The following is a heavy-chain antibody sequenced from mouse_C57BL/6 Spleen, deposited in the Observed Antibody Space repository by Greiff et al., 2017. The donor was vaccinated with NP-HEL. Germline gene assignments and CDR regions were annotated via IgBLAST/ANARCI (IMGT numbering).Heavy chain of an antibody. CDR2: IYPGDGDT. CDR3: ARYYAMDY. Sequence: QVQLQQSGPELVKPGASVKISCKASGYAFSSSWMNWVKQRPGKGLEWIGRIYPGDGDTNYNGKFKGKATLTADKSSSTAYMQLSSLTSEDSAVYCGARYYAMDYWGQGTSVTVSS. CDR1: GYAFSSSW. V-gene: IGHV1-82*01. J-gene: IGHJ4*01.